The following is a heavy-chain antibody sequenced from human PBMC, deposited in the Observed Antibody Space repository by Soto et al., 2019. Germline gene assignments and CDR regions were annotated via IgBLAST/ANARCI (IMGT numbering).Heavy chain of an antibody. V-gene: IGHV3-74*01. Sequence: GGSLRLSCAASGFTFSSYWMHWVRQAPEKGLEWVSNINKDGSSKSYVDSVKGRFTISRDNAKNSLYLQMDSLRVEDTAIYYCVKEIASAQWGQGTLVTVLL. CDR2: INKDGSSK. CDR1: GFTFSSYW. D-gene: IGHD6-25*01. CDR3: VKEIASAQ. J-gene: IGHJ4*02.